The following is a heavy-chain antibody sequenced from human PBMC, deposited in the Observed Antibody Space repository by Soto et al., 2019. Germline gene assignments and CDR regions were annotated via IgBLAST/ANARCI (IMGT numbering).Heavy chain of an antibody. J-gene: IGHJ6*02. V-gene: IGHV3-30*18. CDR3: VKDEVVPAAEGSGYYYYGMDV. D-gene: IGHD2-2*01. Sequence: GGSLRLSCAASGFTFSSYGMHWVRQAPGKGLEWVAVISYDGGNKYYADSVKGRFTISRDNSKNTLYLQMNSLRAEDTAVYYCVKDEVVPAAEGSGYYYYGMDVWGQGTTVTVSS. CDR2: ISYDGGNK. CDR1: GFTFSSYG.